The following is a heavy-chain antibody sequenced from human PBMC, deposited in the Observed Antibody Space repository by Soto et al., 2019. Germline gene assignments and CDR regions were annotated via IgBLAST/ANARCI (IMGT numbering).Heavy chain of an antibody. Sequence: PGGSLRLSCAASGFTFSSYAMHWVRQAPGKGLEWVAVISYDGSNKYYADSVKGRFTISRDNSKNTLYLQMNSLRAEDTAVYYCAKEVDFWSGYPIYYGMDVWGQGTTVTVSS. CDR3: AKEVDFWSGYPIYYGMDV. V-gene: IGHV3-30*04. CDR1: GFTFSSYA. J-gene: IGHJ6*02. CDR2: ISYDGSNK. D-gene: IGHD3-3*01.